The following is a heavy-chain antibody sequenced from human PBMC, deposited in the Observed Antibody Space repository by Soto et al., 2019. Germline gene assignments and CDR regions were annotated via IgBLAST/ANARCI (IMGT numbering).Heavy chain of an antibody. Sequence: QVQLVQSGAEVKKPGASVKVSCQASGYTFTSYGISWVRQAPGQGLEWMGWISAYNGNTNYAQKLQGRVTMTTDTSTSTAYMELRSLRSDDTAVYYCARNSYRGDYYDSSGTFDCWGQGTLVTVSS. V-gene: IGHV1-18*04. CDR1: GYTFTSYG. J-gene: IGHJ4*02. CDR3: ARNSYRGDYYDSSGTFDC. CDR2: ISAYNGNT. D-gene: IGHD3-22*01.